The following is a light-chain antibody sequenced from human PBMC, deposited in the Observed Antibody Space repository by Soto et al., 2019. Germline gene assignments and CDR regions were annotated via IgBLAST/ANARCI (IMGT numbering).Light chain of an antibody. Sequence: EIVMTQSPATLSVSPGEGATLSCRASESISSNLAWYQQKAGQAPRLRIYGASTRATGIPARFSGSGSGREFTLTISSLQSEDFAVYYCQQYNNWLTWTFGQGTKVDIK. CDR2: GAS. V-gene: IGKV3-15*01. CDR1: ESISSN. J-gene: IGKJ1*01. CDR3: QQYNNWLTWT.